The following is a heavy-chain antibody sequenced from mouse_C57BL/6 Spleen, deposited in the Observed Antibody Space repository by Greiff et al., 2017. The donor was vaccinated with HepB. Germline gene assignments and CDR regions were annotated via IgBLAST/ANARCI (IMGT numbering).Heavy chain of an antibody. V-gene: IGHV1-64*01. D-gene: IGHD2-5*01. Sequence: QVQLQQPGAELVKPGASVKLSCKASGYTFTSYWMHWVKQRPGQGLEWIGMIHPNSGSTNYNEKFKSKATLTVDKSSSTAYMQLSSLTSEDSAVYYCARSGAYSNNFDYWGQGTTLTVSS. CDR3: ARSGAYSNNFDY. CDR1: GYTFTSYW. J-gene: IGHJ2*01. CDR2: IHPNSGST.